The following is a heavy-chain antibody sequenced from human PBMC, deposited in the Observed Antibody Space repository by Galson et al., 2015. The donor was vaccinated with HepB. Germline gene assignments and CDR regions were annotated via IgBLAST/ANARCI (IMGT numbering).Heavy chain of an antibody. CDR1: GFTFSNAW. D-gene: IGHD2-2*03. CDR2: IKSKTDGGTT. J-gene: IGHJ3*02. V-gene: IGHV3-15*01. CDR3: TTHSRPQMDIPLGYSSKNAFDI. Sequence: SLRLSCAASGFTFSNAWMSWVRQAPGKGLEWVGRIKSKTDGGTTDYAAPVKGRFTISRDDSKNTLYLQMNSLKTEDTAVYYCTTHSRPQMDIPLGYSSKNAFDIWGQGTMVTVSS.